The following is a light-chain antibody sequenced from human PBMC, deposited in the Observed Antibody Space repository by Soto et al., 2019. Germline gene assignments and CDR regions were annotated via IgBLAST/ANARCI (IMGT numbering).Light chain of an antibody. V-gene: IGLV2-14*01. J-gene: IGLJ2*01. Sequence: QSALTQPASVSGSPGQSITISCTGTSSDVGGYNYVSWYQQHPGKAPKLMIYDVSNRPSGVSNRFSGSKAGNTASLTIAGLHAEDEADYYCSAYTSSSTPVFGGGTKLTV. CDR2: DVS. CDR3: SAYTSSSTPV. CDR1: SSDVGGYNY.